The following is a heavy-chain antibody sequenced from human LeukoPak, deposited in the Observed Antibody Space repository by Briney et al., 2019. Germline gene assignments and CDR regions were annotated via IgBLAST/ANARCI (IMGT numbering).Heavy chain of an antibody. CDR1: GYTFTDYY. D-gene: IGHD5-12*01. J-gene: IGHJ4*02. CDR2: IGPSSGGT. V-gene: IGHV1-2*02. Sequence: ASVKVSCKSSGYTFTDYYIHWVRQAPGQGLEWMGWIGPSSGGTNYAQNFQGRVTLTRDTSIRTVYMELSSLRSDDTAVYYCARGLVGSAYDFDYWGQGTLVPVSS. CDR3: ARGLVGSAYDFDY.